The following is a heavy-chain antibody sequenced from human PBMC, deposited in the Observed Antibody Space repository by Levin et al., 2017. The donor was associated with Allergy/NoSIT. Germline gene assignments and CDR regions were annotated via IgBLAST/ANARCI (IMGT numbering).Heavy chain of an antibody. CDR1: GGSVSSGSYY. J-gene: IGHJ4*02. D-gene: IGHD5-18*01. CDR2: IYYSGST. CDR3: ARAGRGYSYGYFDY. V-gene: IGHV4-61*01. Sequence: SETLSLTCTVSGGSVSSGSYYWSWIRQPPGKGLEWIGYIYYSGSTNYNPSLKSRVTISVDTSKNQFSLKLSSVTAADTAVYYCARAGRGYSYGYFDYWGQGTLVTVSS.